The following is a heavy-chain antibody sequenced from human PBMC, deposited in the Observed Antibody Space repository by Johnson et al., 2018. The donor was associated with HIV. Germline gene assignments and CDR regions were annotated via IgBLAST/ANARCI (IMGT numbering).Heavy chain of an antibody. J-gene: IGHJ3*02. Sequence: QVQLVESGGGVVQPGRSLRLSCAASGFTFSSYAMHWVRQAPGKALEWVAIISYDGSNKYYADSVKGRFTISRDNSKNTVYLRMNTLRAEDTAVYYCARGPIADDAFDIWGQGTMVTVSS. CDR1: GFTFSSYA. V-gene: IGHV3-30*04. CDR2: ISYDGSNK. CDR3: ARGPIADDAFDI. D-gene: IGHD3-16*02.